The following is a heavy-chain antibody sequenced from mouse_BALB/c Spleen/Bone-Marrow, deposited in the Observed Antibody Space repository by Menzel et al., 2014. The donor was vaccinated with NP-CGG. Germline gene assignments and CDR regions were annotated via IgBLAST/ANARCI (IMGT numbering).Heavy chain of an antibody. J-gene: IGHJ3*01. CDR3: ARHAYYDQTEVSFVY. V-gene: IGHV5-9-2*01. CDR2: ISGGGSYT. CDR1: GFSFXSYG. D-gene: IGHD2-4*01. Sequence: EVQLQESGGGLVESGGSLKLSCAASGFSFXSYGMSWVRQTPEKRLEWVATISGGGSYTFYPDSVKGRFTISRDNAKNNLYLQLSSLRSEDTALYYCARHAYYDQTEVSFVYWGQGTLVTVSA.